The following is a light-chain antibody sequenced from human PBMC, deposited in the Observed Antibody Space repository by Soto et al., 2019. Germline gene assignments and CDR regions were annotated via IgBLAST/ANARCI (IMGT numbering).Light chain of an antibody. CDR2: DAS. CDR1: QAISSA. CDR3: HQFSTYPVT. J-gene: IGKJ3*01. V-gene: IGKV1-13*02. Sequence: AIQLTQSPSSLSASVGDRVTITCRASQAISSALAWYQQKPGKAPKLLIYDASNLEGGVPSRFSGSGSGTDFTLTISSLQPEDFATYYCHQFSTYPVTFGPGTKVDIK.